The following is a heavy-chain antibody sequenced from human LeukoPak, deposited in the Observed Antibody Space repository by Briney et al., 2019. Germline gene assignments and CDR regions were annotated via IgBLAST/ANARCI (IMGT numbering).Heavy chain of an antibody. CDR1: GGSFSGYD. V-gene: IGHV4-34*01. CDR2: INHSGST. Sequence: SETLSLTCAVYGGSFSGYDWSWIRQPPGKGLEWIGEINHSGSTNYNPSLKSRVTISVDTSKNQFSLKLSSVTAADTAVYYCARVGTMVRGVIITPLYYFDYWGQGTLVTVSS. D-gene: IGHD3-10*01. J-gene: IGHJ4*02. CDR3: ARVGTMVRGVIITPLYYFDY.